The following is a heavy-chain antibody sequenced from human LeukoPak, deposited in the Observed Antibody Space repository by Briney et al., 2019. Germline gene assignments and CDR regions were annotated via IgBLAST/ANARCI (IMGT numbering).Heavy chain of an antibody. J-gene: IGHJ4*02. Sequence: SETLSLTCTVSGGSISSYYWSWIRQPAGKGLEWIGRIYTTGGTNYNPSLKSRVTISVDTSKNQFSLKLSSVTAADTAVYYCARVARGSRCSGGSCFDFDYWGQGTLVTVSS. CDR1: GGSISSYY. CDR2: IYTTGGT. V-gene: IGHV4-4*07. CDR3: ARVARGSRCSGGSCFDFDY. D-gene: IGHD2-15*01.